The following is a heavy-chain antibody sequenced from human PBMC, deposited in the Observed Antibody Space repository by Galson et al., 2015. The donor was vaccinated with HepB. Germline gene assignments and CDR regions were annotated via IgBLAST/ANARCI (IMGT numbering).Heavy chain of an antibody. J-gene: IGHJ4*02. V-gene: IGHV5-10-1*01. Sequence: QSGAEVKKPGESLRISCEGSGYIFTTHWISWVRQMPGKGLEWMGRIDPSDSYTTYSPSFQGHVTMSADKSISTAYLQLNGLKASDTAMYYCARHRMTGKYFYFDSWGQGTLITVSS. D-gene: IGHD3-9*01. CDR1: GYIFTTHW. CDR3: ARHRMTGKYFYFDS. CDR2: IDPSDSYT.